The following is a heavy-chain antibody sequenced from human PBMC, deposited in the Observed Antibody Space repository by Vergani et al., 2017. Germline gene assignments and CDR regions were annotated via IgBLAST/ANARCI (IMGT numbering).Heavy chain of an antibody. CDR3: ARDGRPYDFWSGYYYYYYYMDV. Sequence: QVQLVESGGGVVQPGRSLRLSCAASGFTFSSYAMHWVRQAPGKGLEWVAVIWYDGSNKYYADSVKGRFTISRDNSKNTLYLQMNSLRAEDTAVYYCARDGRPYDFWSGYYYYYYYMDVWGKGTTVTVSS. CDR2: IWYDGSNK. CDR1: GFTFSSYA. J-gene: IGHJ6*03. V-gene: IGHV3-33*08. D-gene: IGHD3-3*01.